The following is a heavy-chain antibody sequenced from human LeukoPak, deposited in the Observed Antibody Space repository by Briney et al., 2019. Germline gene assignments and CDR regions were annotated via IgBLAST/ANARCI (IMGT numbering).Heavy chain of an antibody. Sequence: ASVKVSCKASGYSFTGYYMHWVRQAPGQGPEWMGWINPNSGATNYAQNFQGRVTMTRDTSISTAYMELDRLISDDTALYYCARETGSTSKYFDYWGQGALLPVSS. V-gene: IGHV1-2*02. CDR2: INPNSGAT. CDR3: ARETGSTSKYFDY. CDR1: GYSFTGYY. D-gene: IGHD1-1*01. J-gene: IGHJ4*02.